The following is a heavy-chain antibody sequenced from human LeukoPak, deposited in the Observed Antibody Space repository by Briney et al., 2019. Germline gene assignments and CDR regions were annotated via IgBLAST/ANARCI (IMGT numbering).Heavy chain of an antibody. J-gene: IGHJ6*02. CDR2: IKQDGSEK. Sequence: PGGSLRLSCAASGFTFSSYWMSWVRQAPGKGLEWVANIKQDGSEKYYVDSVKGRFTISRDNAKNSLYLQMNSLRAEDTAVYYCARVGIAGYDFWSGYYNPFYYGMDVWGQGTTVTVSS. CDR3: ARVGIAGYDFWSGYYNPFYYGMDV. D-gene: IGHD3-3*01. V-gene: IGHV3-7*03. CDR1: GFTFSSYW.